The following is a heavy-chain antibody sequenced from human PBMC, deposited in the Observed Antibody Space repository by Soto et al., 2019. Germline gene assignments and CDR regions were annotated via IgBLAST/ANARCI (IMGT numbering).Heavy chain of an antibody. V-gene: IGHV3-74*01. CDR3: ARGPRGLYHHDY. J-gene: IGHJ4*02. CDR2: INMDGSST. CDR1: GFTFSGDW. Sequence: EVQLVESGGGLVQPGGSLRLSCAASGFTFSGDWMHWVRQAAGKGLVWVSRINMDGSSTNYAYSVKGRFTISRDNAKNTLYLQMNSLRVDDTAVYYCARGPRGLYHHDYWGQGALVTVSS. D-gene: IGHD2-2*01.